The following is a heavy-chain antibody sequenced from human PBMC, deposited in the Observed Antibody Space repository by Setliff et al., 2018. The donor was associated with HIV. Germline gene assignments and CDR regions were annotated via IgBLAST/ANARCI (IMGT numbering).Heavy chain of an antibody. CDR1: GGTISSSSYY. D-gene: IGHD3-22*01. CDR3: ARDNFDSRGYFFGY. CDR2: IYYSGST. Sequence: SETLSLTCTVSGGTISSSSYYWGWLRQPPGKGLEWIGNIYYSGSTYYNPSLQSRLTISKDTSKNHFLLQLSSVTATDTTVYYCARDNFDSRGYFFGYWGQGTLVTVSS. V-gene: IGHV4-39*06. J-gene: IGHJ4*02.